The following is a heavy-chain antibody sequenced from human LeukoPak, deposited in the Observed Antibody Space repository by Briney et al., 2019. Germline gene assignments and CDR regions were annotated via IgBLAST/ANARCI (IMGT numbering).Heavy chain of an antibody. CDR1: GGSISSYY. D-gene: IGHD3-22*01. V-gene: IGHV4-4*07. CDR2: IYTSGST. J-gene: IGHJ4*02. CDR3: ASLSRDYDSSGYFLVY. Sequence: PSETLSLTCTVSGGSISSYYWSWIRQPAGEGLEWIGRIYTSGSTNYNPSLKSRVTMSVDTSKNQFSLKLSCVTAADTAVYYCASLSRDYDSSGYFLVYWGQGTLVTVSS.